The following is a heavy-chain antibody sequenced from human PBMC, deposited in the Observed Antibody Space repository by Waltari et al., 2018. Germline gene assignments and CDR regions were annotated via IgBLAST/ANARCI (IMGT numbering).Heavy chain of an antibody. CDR1: GYTFTSYY. CDR2: INPSGGST. D-gene: IGHD4-17*01. CDR3: ASGLRGGNWFDP. J-gene: IGHJ5*02. Sequence: QVQLVQSGAEVKKPGASVKVSCKASGYTFTSYYMHWVRQAPGQGLEWMGIINPSGGSTSYAQKFQGRVTMPRDTSTSTVYMELSSLRSEDTAVYYCASGLRGGNWFDPWGQGTLVTVSS. V-gene: IGHV1-46*01.